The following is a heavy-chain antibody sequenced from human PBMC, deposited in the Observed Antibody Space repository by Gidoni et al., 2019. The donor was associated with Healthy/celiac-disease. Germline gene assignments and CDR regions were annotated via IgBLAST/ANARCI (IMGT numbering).Heavy chain of an antibody. CDR3: ARRGPGDNWNDPWYYFDY. Sequence: QVQLVQSGAEVKKPGSSVKVSCKASGGTFGSSAISWVRQAPGQGLEWMGGIIPIFGTANYAQKFQGRVTITADESTSTAYMELSSLRSEDTAVYYCARRGPGDNWNDPWYYFDYWGQGTLVTVSS. V-gene: IGHV1-69*01. CDR2: IIPIFGTA. D-gene: IGHD1-20*01. CDR1: GGTFGSSA. J-gene: IGHJ4*02.